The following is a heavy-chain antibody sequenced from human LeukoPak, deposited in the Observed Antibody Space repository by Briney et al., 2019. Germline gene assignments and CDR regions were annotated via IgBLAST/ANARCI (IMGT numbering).Heavy chain of an antibody. CDR1: GFSFSSYW. Sequence: GSLRLSCAASGFSFSSYWMSWVRHTPGKGLEWVANIKQDGSEKYYVDSVKGRFTISKDNAKNSLYLQMNSLRVEDTAVYYCARIGGGGYDFDSSSWFFDYWGQGTLVTVSS. V-gene: IGHV3-7*01. CDR2: IKQDGSEK. CDR3: ARIGGGGYDFDSSSWFFDY. D-gene: IGHD6-13*01. J-gene: IGHJ4*02.